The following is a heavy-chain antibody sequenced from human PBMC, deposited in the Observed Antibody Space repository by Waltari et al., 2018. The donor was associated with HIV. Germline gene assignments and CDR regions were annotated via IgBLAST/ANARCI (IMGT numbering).Heavy chain of an antibody. V-gene: IGHV1-2*02. D-gene: IGHD1-7*01. J-gene: IGHJ6*02. Sequence: QVQLVQSGAEVKTPGASVKVSCMASGYTFTGYYMHWVRQAPGQGLEWMGWINPNSGGTNYAQKFQGRVTMTRDTSISTAYMELSRLRSDDTAVYYCARDRARTTDYYYYGMDVWGQGTTVTVSS. CDR3: ARDRARTTDYYYYGMDV. CDR1: GYTFTGYY. CDR2: INPNSGGT.